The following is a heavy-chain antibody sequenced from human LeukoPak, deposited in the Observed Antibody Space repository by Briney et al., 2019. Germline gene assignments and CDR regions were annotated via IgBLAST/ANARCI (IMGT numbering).Heavy chain of an antibody. D-gene: IGHD3-10*01. CDR2: IYPGDSDT. V-gene: IGHV5-51*01. CDR1: GYSFTSYW. CDR3: ARLGPYGSGPPNWFDP. Sequence: GESLKIPCKGSGYSFTSYWIGWVRQMPGKGLEWMGIIYPGDSDTRYSPSFQGQVTISADKSISTAYLQWSSLKASDTAMYYCARLGPYGSGPPNWFDPWGQGTLVTVSS. J-gene: IGHJ5*02.